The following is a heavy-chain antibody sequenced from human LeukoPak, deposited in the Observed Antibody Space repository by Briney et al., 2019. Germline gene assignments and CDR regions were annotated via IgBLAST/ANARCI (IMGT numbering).Heavy chain of an antibody. CDR3: AKHNSPNWYDY. CDR1: GFTFTSYG. CDR2: ITGSGGNT. D-gene: IGHD1-1*01. J-gene: IGHJ4*02. Sequence: GGSLRLSCAASGFTFTSYGRHWVRQAPGKGLEWVSSITGSGGNTFYADSVKGRFTISGDNSKNMLYLQMNSLRAEDTAIYYCAKHNSPNWYDYWGQGTLVTVSS. V-gene: IGHV3-23*01.